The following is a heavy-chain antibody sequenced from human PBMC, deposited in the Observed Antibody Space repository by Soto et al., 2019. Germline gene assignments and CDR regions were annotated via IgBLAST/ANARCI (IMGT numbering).Heavy chain of an antibody. J-gene: IGHJ4*02. CDR1: GFTVSNNY. Sequence: EVQLVESGGGLIQPGGSLRLSCAVSGFTVSNNYMSWVRQAPGKGLEGVSVIYSGGYTAYGDSVKGRFTISRDNSKNTQYLQIKTLGPAAPAVFFCARHPGGGGYWGQGTLVTVSS. CDR2: IYSGGYT. CDR3: ARHPGGGGY. V-gene: IGHV3-53*01. D-gene: IGHD3-10*01.